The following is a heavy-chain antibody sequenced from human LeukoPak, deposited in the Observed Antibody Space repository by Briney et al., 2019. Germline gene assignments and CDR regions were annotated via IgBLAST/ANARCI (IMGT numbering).Heavy chain of an antibody. D-gene: IGHD3-10*01. J-gene: IGHJ4*02. Sequence: GGSLRLSCEGSGFTFRTYWMSWVRQAPGKGLEWVANMKQDESEKYYVDSVKGRFTISRDNAKSSLYLQMNSLRAEDTAVYYCAGNPGRKFDFWGQGALVTVSS. V-gene: IGHV3-7*01. CDR2: MKQDESEK. CDR3: AGNPGRKFDF. CDR1: GFTFRTYW.